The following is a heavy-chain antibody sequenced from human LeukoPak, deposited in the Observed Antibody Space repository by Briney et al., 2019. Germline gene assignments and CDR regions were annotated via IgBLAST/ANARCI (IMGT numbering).Heavy chain of an antibody. D-gene: IGHD6-6*01. CDR2: INPSGGGT. V-gene: IGHV1-46*01. CDR1: GYTFTSYY. CDR3: AREPARRGFDY. Sequence: ASVKVSCKASGYTFTSYYMHWVRQAPGQGLEWMGIINPSGGGTSYAQKFQGRVTMTRDMSTSTVYMELSSLRSEDTAVYYCAREPARRGFDYWGQGTLVTVSS. J-gene: IGHJ4*02.